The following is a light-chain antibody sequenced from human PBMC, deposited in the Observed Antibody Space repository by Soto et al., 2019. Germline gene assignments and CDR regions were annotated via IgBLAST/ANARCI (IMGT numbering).Light chain of an antibody. V-gene: IGKV3-20*01. CDR2: GAS. CDR1: QSVSLTS. J-gene: IGKJ4*01. CDR3: QQHGSSPLT. Sequence: EIVLTQSPGTLSLSPGERATLSCRASQSVSLTSLAWYQQKPGQPPSLLMYGASYRATGIPDRFSGSGSGTDFTLTSFRLEPEDFAVYYCQQHGSSPLTFGGGTKVEIK.